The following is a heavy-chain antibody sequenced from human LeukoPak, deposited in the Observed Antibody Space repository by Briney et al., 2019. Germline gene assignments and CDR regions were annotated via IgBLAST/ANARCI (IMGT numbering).Heavy chain of an antibody. D-gene: IGHD3-9*01. Sequence: ATSVKVSCKASGGTFSSYANSWVRQAPGQGLEWMGGIIPIFGTANYAQKFQGRVTITADESTSTAYMELSSLRSEDTAVYYCALRYFDWLSRSRVYYYYGMDVWGKGTTVTVSS. CDR2: IIPIFGTA. V-gene: IGHV1-69*01. J-gene: IGHJ6*04. CDR3: ALRYFDWLSRSRVYYYYGMDV. CDR1: GGTFSSYA.